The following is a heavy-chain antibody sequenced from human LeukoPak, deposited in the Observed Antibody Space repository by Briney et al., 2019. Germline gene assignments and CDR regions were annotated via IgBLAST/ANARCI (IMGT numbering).Heavy chain of an antibody. D-gene: IGHD6-13*01. J-gene: IGHJ4*02. CDR2: IYGSGDDT. Sequence: GGSLRLSCAASGFTFSSYAMSWVRQAPGKGLEWVSTIYGSGDDTYYADSVKGRFTISRDSSKNTLYLQMSSLRADDTAVYYCAKRGIAEAVSFDYWGQGTLVTVSS. CDR1: GFTFSSYA. CDR3: AKRGIAEAVSFDY. V-gene: IGHV3-23*01.